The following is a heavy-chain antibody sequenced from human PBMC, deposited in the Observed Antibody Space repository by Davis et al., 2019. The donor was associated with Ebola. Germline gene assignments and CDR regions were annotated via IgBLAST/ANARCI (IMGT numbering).Heavy chain of an antibody. V-gene: IGHV1-69*06. J-gene: IGHJ4*02. CDR1: GGTFSSYA. CDR3: ANPTYYDILTGSGGFDY. Sequence: AASVKVSCKASGGTFSSYAISWVRQAPGQGLEWMGGIIPLFGTANYAQKFQGRVTITADKSTSTAYMELSSLRSEDTAVYYCANPTYYDILTGSGGFDYWGQGTLVTVSS. CDR2: IIPLFGTA. D-gene: IGHD3-9*01.